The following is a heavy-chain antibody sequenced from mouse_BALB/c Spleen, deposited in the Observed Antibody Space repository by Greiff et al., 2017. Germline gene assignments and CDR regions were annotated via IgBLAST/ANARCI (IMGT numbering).Heavy chain of an antibody. CDR2: IDPYYGGT. J-gene: IGHJ4*01. Sequence: VQLHQSGAELVKPGASVKLSCKASGYTFTSYYMYWVKQRPGQGLEWIGNIDPYYGGTSYNQKFKGKATLTVDKSSSTAYMQLKSLTSEDSEVYYCARSRYDGENYYAMDDWGQGTSVTVSS. V-gene: IGHV1-53*01. CDR3: ARSRYDGENYYAMDD. D-gene: IGHD2-14*01. CDR1: GYTFTSYY.